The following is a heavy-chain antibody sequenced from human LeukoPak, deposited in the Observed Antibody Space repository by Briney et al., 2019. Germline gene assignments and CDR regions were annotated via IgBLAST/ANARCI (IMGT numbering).Heavy chain of an antibody. V-gene: IGHV4-59*01. D-gene: IGHD3-22*01. Sequence: SETLSLTCTVSGGSISSYYWSWIRQPPGKGLEWIGYIYYSGSTNYNPSLKSRVTISVDTSKNQFSLKLSSVTAADTAVYYCAISGGSSGYYGYYFDYWGQGTLVTVSS. J-gene: IGHJ4*02. CDR2: IYYSGST. CDR3: AISGGSSGYYGYYFDY. CDR1: GGSISSYY.